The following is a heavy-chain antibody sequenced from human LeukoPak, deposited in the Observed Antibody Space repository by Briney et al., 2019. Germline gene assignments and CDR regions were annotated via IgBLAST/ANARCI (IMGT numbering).Heavy chain of an antibody. CDR1: EFIFSSFA. V-gene: IGHV3-23*01. D-gene: IGHD3-22*01. CDR2: VSGSGGST. CDR3: ARDSSGYGSFDY. J-gene: IGHJ4*02. Sequence: GGSLRLPCAASEFIFSSFAMSWVRQAPGKGLEWVSRVSGSGGSTYYADSVKGRFSISRDNSKNTLYLQMNSLRAEDTAVYYCARDSSGYGSFDYWGRGTLVTVSS.